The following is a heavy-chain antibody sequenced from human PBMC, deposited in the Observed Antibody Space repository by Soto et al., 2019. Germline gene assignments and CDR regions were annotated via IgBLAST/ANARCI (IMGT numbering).Heavy chain of an antibody. D-gene: IGHD3-22*01. CDR1: GYTFTIYY. Sequence: ASVKVSCKASGYTFTIYYMHWVRQAPGQGLEWMGIINPSGGSTSYAQKFQGRVTMTRDTSTSTVYMELSSLRSEDTAVYYCARGPHYYDSSGSIPYWGQGTLVTVSS. J-gene: IGHJ4*02. V-gene: IGHV1-46*03. CDR3: ARGPHYYDSSGSIPY. CDR2: INPSGGST.